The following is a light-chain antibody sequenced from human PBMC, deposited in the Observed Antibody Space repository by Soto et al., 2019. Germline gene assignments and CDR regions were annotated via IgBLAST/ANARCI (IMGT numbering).Light chain of an antibody. CDR1: ENIRSY. CDR3: QQSYTSPPT. V-gene: IGKV1-39*01. Sequence: DIQMTQSPSSLSASVGARVTITCRASENIRSYLNWYLHKPGKAPKLLIYAASTLQSGVPSRFSGSGSGTHFTLTISNLQPEDCATYFCQQSYTSPPTFGQGTKVDIK. CDR2: AAS. J-gene: IGKJ1*01.